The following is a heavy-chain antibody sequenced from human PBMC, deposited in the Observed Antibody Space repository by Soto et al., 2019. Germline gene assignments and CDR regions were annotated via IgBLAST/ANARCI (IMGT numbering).Heavy chain of an antibody. Sequence: QVQLVESGGGVVQPGRSLRLSCEASGFIFSTYGMHWVRQAPGKGLEWVAVIWYDGSNKYYVDSVKGRFTISRDNSKNTLYLQMNSLRAEDTAVYYCARAVGPFDYWGHGTLVTVSS. J-gene: IGHJ4*01. V-gene: IGHV3-33*01. D-gene: IGHD1-26*01. CDR3: ARAVGPFDY. CDR2: IWYDGSNK. CDR1: GFIFSTYG.